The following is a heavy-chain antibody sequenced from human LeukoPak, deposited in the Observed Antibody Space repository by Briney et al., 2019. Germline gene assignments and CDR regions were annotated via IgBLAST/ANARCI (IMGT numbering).Heavy chain of an antibody. CDR2: INHSGST. D-gene: IGHD3-22*01. V-gene: IGHV4-34*01. CDR3: ARRPGSYYYDSSGYYYPYYYYMDV. J-gene: IGHJ6*03. Sequence: SETLSLTCAVYGGSFSGYYWSWIRQPPGKGLEWIGEINHSGSTNYNPSLNSRVTISVDTSKNQFSLKLSSVTAADTAVYYCARRPGSYYYDSSGYYYPYYYYMDVWGKGTTVTVSS. CDR1: GGSFSGYY.